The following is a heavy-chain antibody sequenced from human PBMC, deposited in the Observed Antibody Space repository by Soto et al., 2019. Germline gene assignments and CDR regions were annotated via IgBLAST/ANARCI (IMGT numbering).Heavy chain of an antibody. V-gene: IGHV3-33*01. CDR3: ARPGYYDYIWGSYRYDHDAFDI. Sequence: QVQLVESGGGVVQPGRSLRLSCAASGFTFSSYGMHWVRQAPGKGLEWVAVIWYDGSNKYYADSVKGRFTISSDNSKNTIYLQMNSLRAEDTAVYYCARPGYYDYIWGSYRYDHDAFDIWGQGTMVTVSS. CDR1: GFTFSSYG. CDR2: IWYDGSNK. D-gene: IGHD3-16*02. J-gene: IGHJ3*02.